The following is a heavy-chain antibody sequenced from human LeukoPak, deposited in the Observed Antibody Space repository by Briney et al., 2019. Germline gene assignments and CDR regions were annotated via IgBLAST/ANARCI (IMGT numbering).Heavy chain of an antibody. Sequence: PSQTLSLTRTVSGGSISSGGYYWSWIRQPPGKGLEWIGYIYHSGSTYYNPSLKSRVTISVDRSKNQFSLKLSSVTAADTAVYYCARDKPKGYCSSTSCYDWFDPWGQGTLVTVSS. V-gene: IGHV4-30-2*01. CDR3: ARDKPKGYCSSTSCYDWFDP. J-gene: IGHJ5*02. CDR1: GGSISSGGYY. CDR2: IYHSGST. D-gene: IGHD2-2*01.